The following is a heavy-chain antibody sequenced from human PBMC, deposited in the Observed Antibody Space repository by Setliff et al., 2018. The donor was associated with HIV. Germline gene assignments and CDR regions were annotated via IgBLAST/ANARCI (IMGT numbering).Heavy chain of an antibody. CDR1: CGAISSYY. J-gene: IGHJ4*01. V-gene: IGHV4-59*12. D-gene: IGHD2-8*02. CDR3: AREGPLYTANWWVAYWDD. Sequence: PSETLSLTCIVACGAISSYYWSWIRQPPGKGLEWIGYIYYSGSTNYNPALKSRVTISLDTSKNQFSLMLSSVTAADTAVFYCAREGPLYTANWWVAYWDDWGHVNLVTVS. CDR2: IYYSGST.